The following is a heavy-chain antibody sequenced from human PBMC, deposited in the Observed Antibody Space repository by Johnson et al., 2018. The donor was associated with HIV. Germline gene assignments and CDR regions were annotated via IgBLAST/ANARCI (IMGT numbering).Heavy chain of an antibody. CDR2: ISGSGGST. J-gene: IGHJ3*02. D-gene: IGHD1-26*01. CDR1: GFTFSSYA. V-gene: IGHV3-23*04. CDR3: AKGRSGAGGAFDI. Sequence: VQLVESGGGLEQPGRSLRLSCAASGFTFSSYAMSWVRQAPGKGLEWVSAISGSGGSTYYADSVKGRFTISRDNSKNTLYLQMNSLRAEDTAVYYCAKGRSGAGGAFDIWGQGTMVTVSS.